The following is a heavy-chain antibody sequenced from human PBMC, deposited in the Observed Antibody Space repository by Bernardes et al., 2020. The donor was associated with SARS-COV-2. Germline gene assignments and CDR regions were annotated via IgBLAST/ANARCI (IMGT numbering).Heavy chain of an antibody. J-gene: IGHJ4*02. CDR2: IYYSGST. Sequence: SETLSLTCTVSGGSISSYYWSWIRQPPGKGLEWIGYIYYSGSTNYNPSLKSRVTISVDTSKNQFSLKLSSVTAADTAVYYCARVPYRYCSSTSCSGGVFDYWGQGTLVTVSS. CDR1: GGSISSYY. D-gene: IGHD2-2*01. CDR3: ARVPYRYCSSTSCSGGVFDY. V-gene: IGHV4-59*01.